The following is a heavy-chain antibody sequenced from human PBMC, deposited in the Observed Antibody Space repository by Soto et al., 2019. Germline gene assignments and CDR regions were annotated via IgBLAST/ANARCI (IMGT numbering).Heavy chain of an antibody. V-gene: IGHV1-2*02. Sequence: QIQLVQSGAEVKKPGASVKVSCKASGYTFTGYYMHWVRQAPGQGLEWMGWINPNSGGTKYPQKFQGRVTMTRDTSISAVYMELSRLRSDDTAVYYCARAGLAAPYSGEYGMDVWGQGTTVTVSS. CDR3: ARAGLAAPYSGEYGMDV. CDR2: INPNSGGT. J-gene: IGHJ6*02. CDR1: GYTFTGYY. D-gene: IGHD6-13*01.